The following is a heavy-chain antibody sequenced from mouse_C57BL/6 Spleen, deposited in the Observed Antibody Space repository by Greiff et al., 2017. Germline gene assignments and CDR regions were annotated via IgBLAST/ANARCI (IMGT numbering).Heavy chain of an antibody. CDR3: VRTDGSLYWYFDV. Sequence: DVHLVESGGGLVQPKGSLKLSCAASGFSFNTYAMNWVRQAPGKGLEWVARIRSKSNNYATYYADSVKDRFTISRDDSESMLYLQMNNLKTEDTAMYYCVRTDGSLYWYFDVWGTGTTVTVSS. J-gene: IGHJ1*03. CDR1: GFSFNTYA. CDR2: IRSKSNNYAT. V-gene: IGHV10-1*01. D-gene: IGHD1-1*01.